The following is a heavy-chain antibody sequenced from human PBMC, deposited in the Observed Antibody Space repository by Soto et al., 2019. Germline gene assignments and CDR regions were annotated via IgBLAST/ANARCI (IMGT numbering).Heavy chain of an antibody. CDR1: GGSISSGGYY. D-gene: IGHD4-4*01. CDR3: ARDRLGNSSL. Sequence: SENLSLTFNASGGSISSGGYYSSLIRQHPVKCLEWIGYIYYSGSTHYNPFPKSRVTISVDTPKKQFSLKLSSVTAADPAVYYCARDRLGNSSLWGRGTLLTVTA. CDR2: IYYSGST. V-gene: IGHV4-31*03. J-gene: IGHJ2*01.